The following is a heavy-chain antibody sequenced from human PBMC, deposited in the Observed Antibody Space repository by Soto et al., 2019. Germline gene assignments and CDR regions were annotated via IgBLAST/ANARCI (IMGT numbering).Heavy chain of an antibody. V-gene: IGHV1-69*06. Sequence: QVHLVQSGTEVKKPGSSVKVSCKTSGDTFSNYAISWVRQAPGQGLEWMGGIIPLFDSASYAQRSHDRVTITADKCTRTAYMEPRSLTSEDTAIYYCAASTFQSGVTGYFHLGFWGQGTLVTVSS. CDR1: GDTFSNYA. D-gene: IGHD3-9*01. J-gene: IGHJ4*02. CDR2: IIPLFDSA. CDR3: AASTFQSGVTGYFHLGF.